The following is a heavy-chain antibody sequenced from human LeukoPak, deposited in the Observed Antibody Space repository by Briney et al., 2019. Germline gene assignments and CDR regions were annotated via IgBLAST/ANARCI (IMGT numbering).Heavy chain of an antibody. CDR2: ISGSGGAT. CDR1: GFTFSSYG. Sequence: PGGSLRLSCAASGFTFSSYGMSWVRQAPGKGLEWVSVISGSGGATYYADSVKGRFTISRDNAKNSLYLQMNSLRAEDTAVYYCARDLKTYYYDSSGYPGAFDIWGQGTMVTVSS. J-gene: IGHJ3*02. CDR3: ARDLKTYYYDSSGYPGAFDI. V-gene: IGHV3-23*01. D-gene: IGHD3-22*01.